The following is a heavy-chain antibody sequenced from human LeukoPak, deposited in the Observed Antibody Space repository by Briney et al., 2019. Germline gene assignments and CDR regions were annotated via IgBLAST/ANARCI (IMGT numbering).Heavy chain of an antibody. CDR1: GFTLSSYW. V-gene: IGHV3-7*01. D-gene: IGHD3-22*01. Sequence: PSGGSLRLSCAASGFTLSSYWMSWVRQAPGKGLEWVANIKQDGSEKYYVDSVKGRFTISRDNAKNSLYLQMNSLRAEDTAVYYCARDLPDYYDSSGYPEYFQHWGQGTLVTVSS. CDR3: ARDLPDYYDSSGYPEYFQH. J-gene: IGHJ1*01. CDR2: IKQDGSEK.